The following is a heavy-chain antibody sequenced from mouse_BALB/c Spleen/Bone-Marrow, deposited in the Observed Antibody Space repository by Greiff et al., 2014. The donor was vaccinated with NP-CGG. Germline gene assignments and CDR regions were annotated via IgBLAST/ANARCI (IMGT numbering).Heavy chain of an antibody. CDR2: IYPGNVNT. J-gene: IGHJ4*01. CDR3: ARSLITTVVANYAMDY. V-gene: IGHV1S56*01. CDR1: GYTFTSYY. Sequence: QVHVKQSGPELVKPGASVRISCKASGYTFTSYYIHWVKQRPGQGLEWIGWIYPGNVNTKYNEKFKGKATLTADKSSSTAYMQLSSLTSEDSAVYFCARSLITTVVANYAMDYWGQGTSVTVSS. D-gene: IGHD1-1*01.